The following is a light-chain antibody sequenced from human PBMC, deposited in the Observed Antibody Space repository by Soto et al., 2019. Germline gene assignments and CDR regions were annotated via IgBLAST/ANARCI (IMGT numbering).Light chain of an antibody. Sequence: EIVLTQSPGTLSLSPGEGATLSCRASQSVSSTYIAWYQQKPGQAPRLLIYGASSRATGTPDRFSGSGSGTEFTLTIRSLQPDDSATYYCQQYDSFPVTFGQGTKVDIK. CDR1: QSVSSTY. CDR2: GAS. J-gene: IGKJ1*01. CDR3: QQYDSFPVT. V-gene: IGKV3-20*01.